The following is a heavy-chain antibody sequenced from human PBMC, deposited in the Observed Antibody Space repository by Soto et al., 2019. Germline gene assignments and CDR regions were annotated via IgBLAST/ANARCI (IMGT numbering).Heavy chain of an antibody. CDR2: INPSSGGT. CDR3: AKGGSSSTEWCRP. J-gene: IGHJ5*02. CDR1: GYPLTAKY. Sequence: ASVKVSCKASGYPLTAKYLHWVRQAPGQGLEWMGWINPSSGGTKEAQKFRGRVTMTRDTSISAAYMELSRLTSDDTAVYYCAKGGSSSTEWCRPWGRATLGAVCS. D-gene: IGHD6-13*01. V-gene: IGHV1-2*02.